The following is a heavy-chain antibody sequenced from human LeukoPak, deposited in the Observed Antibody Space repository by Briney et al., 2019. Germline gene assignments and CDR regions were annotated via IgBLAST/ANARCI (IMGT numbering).Heavy chain of an antibody. D-gene: IGHD3-16*02. CDR1: GYTFTSYG. V-gene: IGHV1-18*01. J-gene: IGHJ3*02. Sequence: GASVKVPYKLSGYTFTSYGISWVGRAPGQGLEWMGWISAYNGNTNYAQKLQGRVTMTTDTSTSTAYMELRSLRSDDTAVYYCARGSPRDDYVWGSYRYTWSVEAFEIWGQGTMVTVSS. CDR3: ARGSPRDDYVWGSYRYTWSVEAFEI. CDR2: ISAYNGNT.